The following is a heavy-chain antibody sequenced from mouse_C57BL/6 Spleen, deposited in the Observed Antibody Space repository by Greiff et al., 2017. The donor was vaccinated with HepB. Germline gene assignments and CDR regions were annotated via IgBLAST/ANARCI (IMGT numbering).Heavy chain of an antibody. CDR3: AIGATAHYFDY. CDR1: GYTFTDYY. J-gene: IGHJ2*01. Sequence: EVKLQESGPVLVKPGASVKMSCKASGYTFTDYYMNWVKQSHGKSLEWIGVINPYNGGTSYNQKFKGKATLTVDKSSSTAYMELNSLTSEDSAVYYCAIGATAHYFDYWGQGTTLTVSS. D-gene: IGHD1-2*01. CDR2: INPYNGGT. V-gene: IGHV1-19*01.